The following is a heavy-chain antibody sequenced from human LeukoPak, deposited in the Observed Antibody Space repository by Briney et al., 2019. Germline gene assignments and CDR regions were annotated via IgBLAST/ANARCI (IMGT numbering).Heavy chain of an antibody. CDR2: ISGSGGST. CDR1: GFTFSSYA. V-gene: IGHV3-23*01. CDR3: VRNMVRGVVYFDS. Sequence: GGSLRLSCAASGFTFSSYAMHWVRQAPGKGLEWVAVISGSGGSTYYADSVKGRFTISRDNSKNTLYLQMNSLRVEDTAVYYCVRNMVRGVVYFDSWSQGALVTVSS. J-gene: IGHJ4*02. D-gene: IGHD3-10*01.